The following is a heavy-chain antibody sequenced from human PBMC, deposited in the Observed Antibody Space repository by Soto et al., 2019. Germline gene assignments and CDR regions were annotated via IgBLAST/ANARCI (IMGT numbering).Heavy chain of an antibody. CDR1: GFTFRNHA. Sequence: QVQLVESGGGVVQPGGSLTLSCGASGFTFRNHALHWVRQAPGKGLEWVAVTSFDGSTKFYADSVKGRFTISRDNSNIPLFLHMNSLRGEDTALYYCARDIEARVLIFGVVVVGKFDHWGLGTLVAVSS. CDR3: ARDIEARVLIFGVVVVGKFDH. CDR2: TSFDGSTK. J-gene: IGHJ5*02. D-gene: IGHD3-3*02. V-gene: IGHV3-30*04.